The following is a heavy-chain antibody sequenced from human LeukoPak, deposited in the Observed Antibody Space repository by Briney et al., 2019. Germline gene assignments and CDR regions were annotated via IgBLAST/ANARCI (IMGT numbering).Heavy chain of an antibody. CDR3: ARNTYYDFWSYNWFDP. CDR1: GGTFSSYA. CDR2: IIPIFGTA. D-gene: IGHD3-3*01. V-gene: IGHV1-69*05. J-gene: IGHJ5*02. Sequence: GASVKVSCKASGGTFSSYAISWVRQAPGQGLEWMGGIIPIFGTANYAQKFQGRVTITTDESTSTAYMELSSLRSEDTAVYYCARNTYYDFWSYNWFDPWGQGTLVTVSS.